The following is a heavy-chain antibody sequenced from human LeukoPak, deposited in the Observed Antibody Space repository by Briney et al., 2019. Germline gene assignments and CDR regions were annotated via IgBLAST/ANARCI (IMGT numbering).Heavy chain of an antibody. CDR3: ATGTMVRGVITDIDY. Sequence: GGSLRLSCAASGFIFSGYGMHWVRQAPGKGLEWVSAISGSGGSTYYADSMKGRFTISRDNSKNTLFLQMNSLRAEDTAVYYCATGTMVRGVITDIDYWGQGSLVTVSS. D-gene: IGHD3-10*01. CDR2: ISGSGGST. V-gene: IGHV3-23*01. CDR1: GFIFSGYG. J-gene: IGHJ4*02.